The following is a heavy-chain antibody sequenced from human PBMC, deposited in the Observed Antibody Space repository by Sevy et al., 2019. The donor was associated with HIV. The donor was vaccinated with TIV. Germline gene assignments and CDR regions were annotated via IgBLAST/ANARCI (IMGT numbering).Heavy chain of an antibody. CDR2: INPTGGST. D-gene: IGHD2-2*01. CDR1: GYTFTSYY. CDR3: AREGRYCSSTSCPEGYYYYGMDV. Sequence: ASVKVSCKASGYTFTSYYIHWVRQAPGQGLEWMGIINPTGGSTSYAQKFQGRVTMTRDTSTSTVYMELSSLRSEDTAVYYCAREGRYCSSTSCPEGYYYYGMDVWGQGTTVTVSS. V-gene: IGHV1-46*01. J-gene: IGHJ6*02.